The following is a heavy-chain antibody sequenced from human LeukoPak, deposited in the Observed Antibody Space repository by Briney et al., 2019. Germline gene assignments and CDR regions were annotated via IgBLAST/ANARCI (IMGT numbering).Heavy chain of an antibody. CDR3: ARLDCLVEGCYNH. CDR2: VSSDGTT. D-gene: IGHD2-15*01. CDR1: GDSVTSSY. V-gene: IGHV4-59*08. Sequence: SETLSLTCSVSGDSVTSSYWNWIRQPPGKGLEWIGYVSSDGTTNYNPSLRSRLLTSVDTAKNDISLILTSVTGADTAIYYCARLDCLVEGCYNHWGRGTLVTVSS. J-gene: IGHJ4*02.